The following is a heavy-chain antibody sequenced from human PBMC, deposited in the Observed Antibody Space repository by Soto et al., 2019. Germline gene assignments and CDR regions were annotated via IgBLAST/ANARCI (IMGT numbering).Heavy chain of an antibody. V-gene: IGHV4-61*01. CDR3: ARDTGRVAGTVDYYYGMDV. Sequence: PSETLSLTCTVSGGSVSSGSYYWSWIRQPPGKGLEWIGYIYYSGSTNYNPSLKSRVTISVDTSKNQFSLKLSSVTAADTAAYYCARDTGRVAGTVDYYYGMDVWGQGTTVTVSS. D-gene: IGHD6-19*01. J-gene: IGHJ6*02. CDR2: IYYSGST. CDR1: GGSVSSGSYY.